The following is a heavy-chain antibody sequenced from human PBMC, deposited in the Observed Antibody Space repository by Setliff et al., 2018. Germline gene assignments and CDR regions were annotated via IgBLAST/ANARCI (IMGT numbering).Heavy chain of an antibody. CDR1: GYTFSNYG. CDR2: ISAYNGYI. Sequence: GASVKVSCKASGYTFSNYGISRVRQAPGQGLEWMGWISAYNGYIIYAQKLQGRVTMTTDTSTSTAYMEVRSLRSDDTAVYYCARAPGTVVVPASRSAFDIWGQGTTVT. CDR3: ARAPGTVVVPASRSAFDI. D-gene: IGHD2-2*01. V-gene: IGHV1-18*01. J-gene: IGHJ3*02.